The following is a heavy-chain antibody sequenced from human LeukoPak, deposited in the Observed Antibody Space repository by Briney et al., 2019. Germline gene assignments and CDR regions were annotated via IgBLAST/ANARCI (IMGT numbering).Heavy chain of an antibody. CDR1: GFTVSNSD. J-gene: IGHJ5*02. Sequence: PGGSLRLSCAASGFTVSNSDMNWVRQAPGKGLEWVSLIYSGGGTYYADSVKGRFTISRDNSKNTLYLQMNSLRDEDTAVYYCARAAVTTLDNWFDPWGQGTLVTGPS. D-gene: IGHD4-17*01. CDR3: ARAAVTTLDNWFDP. V-gene: IGHV3-66*01. CDR2: IYSGGGT.